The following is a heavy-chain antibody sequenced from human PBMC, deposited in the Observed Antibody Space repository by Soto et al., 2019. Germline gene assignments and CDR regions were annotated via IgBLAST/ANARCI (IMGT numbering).Heavy chain of an antibody. CDR3: VRDRRSLGIGFDH. CDR2: FFTGGST. Sequence: GGSLRLPCAAAGFNVSDNYMGWVRQAPGKGLEWVSSFFTGGSTDYADSVKGRFTISRDDSKNTAYLQTNSPRAEDTAVYFCVRDRRSLGIGFDHWGQGTLVTVSS. D-gene: IGHD3-10*01. CDR1: GFNVSDNY. V-gene: IGHV3-53*01. J-gene: IGHJ4*02.